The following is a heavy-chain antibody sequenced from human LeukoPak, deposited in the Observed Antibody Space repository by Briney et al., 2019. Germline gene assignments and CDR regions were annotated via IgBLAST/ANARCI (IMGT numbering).Heavy chain of an antibody. CDR3: TRKDYDFWSEENWFDY. Sequence: GGSLRLSCAASGFTFSGSAMHWVRQASGKGLEWVGRIRSKANSYATAYAASVKGRFTISRDDSKNTAYLQMNSLKTEDTAVYYCTRKDYDFWSEENWFDYWGQGTLVTVSS. V-gene: IGHV3-73*01. CDR1: GFTFSGSA. CDR2: IRSKANSYAT. D-gene: IGHD3-3*01. J-gene: IGHJ4*02.